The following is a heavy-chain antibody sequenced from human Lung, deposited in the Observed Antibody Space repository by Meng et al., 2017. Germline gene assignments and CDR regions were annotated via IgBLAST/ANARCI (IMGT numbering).Heavy chain of an antibody. J-gene: IGHJ4*02. CDR1: ADTFANDV. CDR2: ISTHNGNT. Sequence: QVQLVQSGAEIKKLGASVTVSCKASADTFANDVISWVRQAPGQGLEWMGRISTHNGNTNYALKLQGRVTVTTDTSTSTAYMELRNLRSDDTAIYYCGTARFSFLLGFDYWGQGTLVTVSS. V-gene: IGHV1-18*01. CDR3: GTARFSFLLGFDY. D-gene: IGHD2-8*02.